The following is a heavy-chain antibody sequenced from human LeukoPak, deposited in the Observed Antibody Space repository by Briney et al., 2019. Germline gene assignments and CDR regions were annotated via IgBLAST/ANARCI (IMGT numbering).Heavy chain of an antibody. CDR3: ARDNSISGYSSSWYRSDYFDY. V-gene: IGHV4-61*02. CDR2: IYTSGST. J-gene: IGHJ4*02. D-gene: IGHD6-13*01. CDR1: GGSISSGSYY. Sequence: SQTLSLTCTVSGGSISSGSYYWRWIRQPAGKGLEWIGRIYTSGSTNYNPSLKSRVTISVDTSKNQFSLKLSSVTAADTAVYYCARDNSISGYSSSWYRSDYFDYWGQGTLVTVSS.